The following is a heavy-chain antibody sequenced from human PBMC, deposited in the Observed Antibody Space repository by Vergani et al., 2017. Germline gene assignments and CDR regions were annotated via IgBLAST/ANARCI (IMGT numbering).Heavy chain of an antibody. J-gene: IGHJ4*02. CDR1: GFTFSSYS. D-gene: IGHD2-15*01. CDR3: AKYWGTYCNGGSCCSFDS. CDR2: ISYDGSRQ. Sequence: QVRLVESGGGVVQPGGSLRLSCEASGFTFSSYSMHWVRQAPGKGLKWLSFISYDGSRQYSSESVKGRVTISRDKSKNTLYLQLSSLRPEDTAIYFCAKYWGTYCNGGSCCSFDSWGQGTKVTVSP. V-gene: IGHV3-30*18.